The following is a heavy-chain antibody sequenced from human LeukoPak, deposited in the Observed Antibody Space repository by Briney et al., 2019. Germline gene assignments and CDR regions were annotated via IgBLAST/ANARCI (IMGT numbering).Heavy chain of an antibody. J-gene: IGHJ3*02. CDR2: INPDNGGT. V-gene: IGHV1-2*02. D-gene: IGHD3-10*01. CDR1: GYTFTGYY. Sequence: GASVKVSCKASGYTFTGYYIHWVRQAPGQGFEWMGWINPDNGGTNYAQKFQGRATMTRDTSISTAYMELTRLKSDDTAVYYCARGYYGSGSYGAFEIWGQGTMVTVSS. CDR3: ARGYYGSGSYGAFEI.